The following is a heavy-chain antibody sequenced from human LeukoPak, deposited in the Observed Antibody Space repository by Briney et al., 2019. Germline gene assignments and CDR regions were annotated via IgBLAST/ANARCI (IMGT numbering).Heavy chain of an antibody. CDR1: GGTFSSYA. Sequence: ASVKVSCKASGGTFSSYAISWVRQAPGQGLEWMGRIIPIFGTANYAQKFQGRVMITADESTSTAYMELSSLRSEDTAVYYCARSVGCSSTSCPIVYWGQGTLVTVSS. CDR2: IIPIFGTA. D-gene: IGHD2-2*01. J-gene: IGHJ4*02. V-gene: IGHV1-69*13. CDR3: ARSVGCSSTSCPIVY.